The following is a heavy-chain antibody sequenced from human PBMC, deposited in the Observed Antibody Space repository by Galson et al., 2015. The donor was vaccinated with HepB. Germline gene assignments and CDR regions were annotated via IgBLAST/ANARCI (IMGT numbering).Heavy chain of an antibody. CDR2: IKQDGSEK. Sequence: SLRLSCAASGFTFSSYWMSWVRQAPGKGLEWVANIKQDGSEKYYVDSVKGRFTISRDNAKNSLYLQMNSLRAEDTAVYYCARDPFRSYDFWSGYYLEGPNFDHWGQGTLVTVSS. CDR1: GFTFSSYW. CDR3: ARDPFRSYDFWSGYYLEGPNFDH. V-gene: IGHV3-7*03. J-gene: IGHJ4*02. D-gene: IGHD3-3*01.